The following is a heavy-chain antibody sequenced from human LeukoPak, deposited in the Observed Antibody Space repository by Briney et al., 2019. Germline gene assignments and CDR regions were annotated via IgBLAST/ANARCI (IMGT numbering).Heavy chain of an antibody. CDR3: ARAVARATVFDY. CDR1: GYSISSGYY. D-gene: IGHD5-12*01. V-gene: IGHV4-38-2*02. Sequence: PSETLSLTCTVSGYSISSGYYWGWIRQPPGKGLEWIGSIYHSGSTYYNPSLKSRVTISVDTSKNQFSLKLSSVTAADTAVYYCARAVARATVFDYWGQGTLVTVSS. CDR2: IYHSGST. J-gene: IGHJ4*02.